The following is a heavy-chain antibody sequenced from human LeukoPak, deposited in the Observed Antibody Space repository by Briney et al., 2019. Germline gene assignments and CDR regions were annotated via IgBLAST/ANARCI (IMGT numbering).Heavy chain of an antibody. Sequence: GASVKVSCKASGYTCTSYGISWVRQAPGQGLDWMGLISAYNGNTNYAQKLQGRVTMTTDTSTSTAYMELRSLRSDDTAVYYCARRLGYGSGSENWFDPWGQGTLVTVSS. D-gene: IGHD3-10*01. CDR3: ARRLGYGSGSENWFDP. V-gene: IGHV1-18*01. J-gene: IGHJ5*02. CDR2: ISAYNGNT. CDR1: GYTCTSYG.